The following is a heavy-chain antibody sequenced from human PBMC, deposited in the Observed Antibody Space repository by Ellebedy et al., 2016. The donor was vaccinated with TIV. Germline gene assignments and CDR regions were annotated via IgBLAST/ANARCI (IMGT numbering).Heavy chain of an antibody. Sequence: GESLKISCAASGFPFSSYAMSWFRQAPGKGLEWVSAVTGSGDRTYYADSVKGRFSISRDNSKNTLYLQMKSLRAEDTAVYYCAKGGSIAVAGNANNWGQGTLVTVSS. D-gene: IGHD6-19*01. CDR2: VTGSGDRT. CDR3: AKGGSIAVAGNANN. J-gene: IGHJ4*02. CDR1: GFPFSSYA. V-gene: IGHV3-23*01.